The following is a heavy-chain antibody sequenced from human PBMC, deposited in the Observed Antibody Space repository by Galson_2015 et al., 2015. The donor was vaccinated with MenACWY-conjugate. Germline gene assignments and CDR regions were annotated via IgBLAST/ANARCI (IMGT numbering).Heavy chain of an antibody. CDR2: ITKDATGR. V-gene: IGHV3-74*03. CDR1: GFSFSTNW. CDR3: AREAEAMGHCYFDL. Sequence: SLRLSCAASGFSFSTNWMHWARQAPGKGPEWVSRITKDATGRVYAESVKGRFTISRDNAKDALFLQMNSLGGDDTAVYYCAREAEAMGHCYFDLGGRDTLLTVSS. J-gene: IGHJ2*01. D-gene: IGHD6-25*01.